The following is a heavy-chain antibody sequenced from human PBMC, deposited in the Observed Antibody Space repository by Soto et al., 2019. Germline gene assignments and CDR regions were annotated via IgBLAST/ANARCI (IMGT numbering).Heavy chain of an antibody. CDR1: GFTFSSYE. D-gene: IGHD4-17*01. CDR3: ARVDYGDLYYYYGMDV. J-gene: IGHJ6*02. Sequence: PGGSLRLSCAASGFTFSSYEMNWVRQAPGQGLEWVSYISSSGSTIYYADSVKGRFTISRDNAKNSLYLQMNSLRAEDTAVYYCARVDYGDLYYYYGMDVWGQGTTVTASS. CDR2: ISSSGSTI. V-gene: IGHV3-48*03.